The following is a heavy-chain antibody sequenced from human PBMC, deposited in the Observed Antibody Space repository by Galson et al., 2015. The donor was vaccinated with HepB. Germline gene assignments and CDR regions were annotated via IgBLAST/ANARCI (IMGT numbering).Heavy chain of an antibody. CDR3: ARDSGSGSYSYYYYHYGMDV. Sequence: SLRLSCAASGFTFSSYSMNWVRQAPGKGLEWVSSISSSSSYIYYADSVKGRFTISRDNAKNSLYLQMNSLRAEDTAVYYCARDSGSGSYSYYYYHYGMDVWGQGTTVTVSS. D-gene: IGHD3-10*01. J-gene: IGHJ6*02. CDR1: GFTFSSYS. CDR2: ISSSSSYI. V-gene: IGHV3-21*01.